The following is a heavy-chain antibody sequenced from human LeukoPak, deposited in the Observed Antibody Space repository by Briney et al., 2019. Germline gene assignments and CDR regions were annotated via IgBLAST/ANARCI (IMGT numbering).Heavy chain of an antibody. CDR2: IYYSGST. CDR1: GGSISSSSYY. V-gene: IGHV4-39*01. Sequence: SETLSLTCTVSGGSISSSSYYWGWIRQPPGKGLEWIGSIYYSGSTYYNPSLKSRVTISVDTSKNQFSLKLSSVTAADTAVYYCARVPRRYFDYWGQGTLVTVSS. CDR3: ARVPRRYFDY. J-gene: IGHJ4*02.